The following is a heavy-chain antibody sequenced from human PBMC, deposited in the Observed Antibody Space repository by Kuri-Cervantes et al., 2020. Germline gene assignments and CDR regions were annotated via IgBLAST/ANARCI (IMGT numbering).Heavy chain of an antibody. Sequence: ASVKVSCKASGYTFTGYYMHWVRQAPGQGLEWMGWINPNSGGTNYAQKFQGRVTMTRDTSISTAYMKLSSVTAADTAVYYCARHVPGDSRDWYFDLWGRGTLVTVSS. J-gene: IGHJ2*01. D-gene: IGHD7-27*01. CDR3: ARHVPGDSRDWYFDL. V-gene: IGHV1-2*02. CDR1: GYTFTGYY. CDR2: INPNSGGT.